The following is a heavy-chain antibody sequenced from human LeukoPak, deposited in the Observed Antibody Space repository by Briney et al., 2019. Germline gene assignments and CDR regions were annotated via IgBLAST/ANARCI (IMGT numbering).Heavy chain of an antibody. CDR2: IGGSGDSI. J-gene: IGHJ4*02. CDR1: GFTFSSYA. V-gene: IGHV3-23*01. CDR3: AKGHSGSYSPLFHY. Sequence: GGSVRLSCAASGFTFSSYAMTWVRQAPGKGLEWVSIIGGSGDSIYYADSVKGRFTISRDNSQNTVYLQMNSLSAEDTAVYYCAKGHSGSYSPLFHYWGQGTLVTVSS. D-gene: IGHD3-10*01.